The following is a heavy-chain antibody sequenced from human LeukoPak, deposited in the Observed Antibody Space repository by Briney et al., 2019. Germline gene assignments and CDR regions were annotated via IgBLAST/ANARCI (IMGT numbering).Heavy chain of an antibody. V-gene: IGHV1-2*02. CDR3: ARGSLVKGLTNNWFDP. D-gene: IGHD2-8*02. CDR1: GYTFTGYY. J-gene: IGHJ5*02. Sequence: ASVKVSCKASGYTFTGYYMNWVRQAPGQGLEWMGWINPNSGGTNYAQKFQGRVTMTRDTSISTAYMELSRLRSDDTAVYYCARGSLVKGLTNNWFDPWGQGTLVTVSS. CDR2: INPNSGGT.